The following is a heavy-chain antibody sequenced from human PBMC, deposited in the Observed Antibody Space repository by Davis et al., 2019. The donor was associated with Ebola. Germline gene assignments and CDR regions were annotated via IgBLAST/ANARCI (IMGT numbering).Heavy chain of an antibody. CDR2: ISGDGGST. CDR3: AREGLRGSGWEAY. Sequence: GGSLRLSCAASGFTFDDYAMHWVRQAPGKGLEWVSLISGDGGSTYYADSVKGRFTISRDNAKNSLYLQMNSLRAEDTAVYYCAREGLRGSGWEAYWGQGTLVTVSS. CDR1: GFTFDDYA. D-gene: IGHD6-19*01. V-gene: IGHV3-43*02. J-gene: IGHJ4*02.